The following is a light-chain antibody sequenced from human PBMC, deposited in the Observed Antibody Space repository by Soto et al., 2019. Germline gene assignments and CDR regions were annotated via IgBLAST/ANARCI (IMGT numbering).Light chain of an antibody. J-gene: IGLJ2*01. Sequence: QSVLTQPASVSGSPGQSITISCTGTSSDIGSYNRVSWYQQHPGKAPKLMIYEDTQRPSRVSNRFSGSKSGKTASLTITGLQAEDEADYYCCSYAGPTIFVVFGGGTKVTVL. CDR1: SSDIGSYNR. CDR2: EDT. CDR3: CSYAGPTIFVV. V-gene: IGLV2-23*02.